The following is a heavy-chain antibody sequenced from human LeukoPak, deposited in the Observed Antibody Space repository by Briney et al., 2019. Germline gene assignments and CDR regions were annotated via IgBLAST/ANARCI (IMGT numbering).Heavy chain of an antibody. CDR2: ISSSSSYI. V-gene: IGHV3-21*01. Sequence: GGSLRLSRAASGFTFSSYSMNWVRQAPGKGLEWVSSISSSSSYIYYADSVKGRFTISRDNAKNSLYLQMNSLRAEDTAVYYCARDPGYCSSTSCYTPWGQGTLVTVSS. CDR3: ARDPGYCSSTSCYTP. CDR1: GFTFSSYS. D-gene: IGHD2-2*02. J-gene: IGHJ5*02.